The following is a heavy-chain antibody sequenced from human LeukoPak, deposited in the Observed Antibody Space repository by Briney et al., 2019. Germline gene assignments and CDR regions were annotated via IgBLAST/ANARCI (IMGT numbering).Heavy chain of an antibody. V-gene: IGHV4-59*12. CDR3: ARGASHRNFDWLFY. Sequence: PSETLSLTCSVAGGSMSIYYWSWIRQPPGKGLEWIGYVSYSGSTHYNTSLNSRVTISVDTSKNQVYLKLSSVTAADTAIYYCARGASHRNFDWLFYWGQGTLVTVSS. CDR1: GGSMSIYY. D-gene: IGHD3-9*01. CDR2: VSYSGST. J-gene: IGHJ4*02.